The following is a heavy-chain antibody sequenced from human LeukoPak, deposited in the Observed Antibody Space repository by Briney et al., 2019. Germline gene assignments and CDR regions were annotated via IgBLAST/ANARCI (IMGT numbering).Heavy chain of an antibody. J-gene: IGHJ4*02. CDR2: LYYGENS. V-gene: IGHV4-39*01. D-gene: IGHD6-25*01. CDR1: RGSNSIISRSTYY. Sequence: SETLSLTCTVSRGSNSIISRSTYYWGSIRQAPGKGLEWLGCLYYGENSHYNPSLKSRATLSVDTSNNQFSLKLTSVTAADAAVYFCARRLPTAAADTRGYFDYWGQGTVVTVSS. CDR3: ARRLPTAAADTRGYFDY.